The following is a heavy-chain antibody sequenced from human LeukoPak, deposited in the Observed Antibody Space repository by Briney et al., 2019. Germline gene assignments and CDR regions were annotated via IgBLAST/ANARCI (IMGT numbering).Heavy chain of an antibody. Sequence: GGSLRLSCAASGFTFSSYSMNWVRQAPGKGLEWVSSISSSSSYIYYADSVKGRFTISRDNAKNSLYLQMNSLRAVDTAVYYCARDQGGGYSYGWQSFDYWGQGTLVTVSS. CDR2: ISSSSSYI. CDR3: ARDQGGGYSYGWQSFDY. D-gene: IGHD5-18*01. J-gene: IGHJ4*02. V-gene: IGHV3-21*01. CDR1: GFTFSSYS.